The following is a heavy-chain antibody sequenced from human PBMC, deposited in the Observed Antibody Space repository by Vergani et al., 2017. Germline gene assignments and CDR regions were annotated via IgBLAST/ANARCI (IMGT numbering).Heavy chain of an antibody. V-gene: IGHV1-8*02. CDR1: GGTFSSYA. CDR3: ARGSDGDYALDV. J-gene: IGHJ6*02. Sequence: QVQLVQSGAEVKKPGSSVKVSCKASGGTFSSYAISWVRQAPGQGLEWMGWINPNTGNTGYAQKFRGRVSITRDPSKSTAYMELSSLTSEDTAVYFCARGSDGDYALDVWGLGTTVIVSS. CDR2: INPNTGNT. D-gene: IGHD4-17*01.